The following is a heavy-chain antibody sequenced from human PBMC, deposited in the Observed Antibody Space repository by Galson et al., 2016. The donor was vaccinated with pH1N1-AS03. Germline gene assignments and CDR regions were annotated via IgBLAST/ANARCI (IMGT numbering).Heavy chain of an antibody. CDR2: IFPSGTT. Sequence: SETLSLTCAVSGASISSSHNWWSWVRQPPGEGLEWIGEIFPSGTTNYNPSLKSRVVISFDKSKNQFSLRLNSVTAADTAVYYCSGGYDYSAYYFRMWGQGTLVTVSS. V-gene: IGHV4-4*02. CDR3: SGGYDYSAYYFRM. D-gene: IGHD3-22*01. CDR1: GASISSSHNW. J-gene: IGHJ4*02.